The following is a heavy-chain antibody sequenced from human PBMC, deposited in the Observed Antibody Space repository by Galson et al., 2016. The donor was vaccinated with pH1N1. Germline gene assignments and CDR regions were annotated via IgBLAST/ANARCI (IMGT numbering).Heavy chain of an antibody. V-gene: IGHV5-51*01. D-gene: IGHD1/OR15-1a*01. CDR3: ARRGINGTDF. Sequence: QSGAEVKKSGDSLKISCKGSGYSFKSYWIAWVRQVPGKGLEWMGIIYPGDSDTRYSPSFLGQVIMSADKSISTAFLQWSSLNASDTAMYYCARRGINGTDFWGQGTLVTVSS. CDR1: GYSFKSYW. J-gene: IGHJ4*02. CDR2: IYPGDSDT.